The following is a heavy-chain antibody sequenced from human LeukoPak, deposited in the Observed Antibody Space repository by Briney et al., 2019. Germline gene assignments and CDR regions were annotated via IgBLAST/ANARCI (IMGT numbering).Heavy chain of an antibody. CDR2: ISSSSSYI. CDR3: ALAGYYDILTGYYYYYYGMDV. D-gene: IGHD3-9*01. Sequence: GGSLRLSCATSGFTFSSYSMNWVRQAPGKGLEWVSSISSSSSYIYYADSVKGRFTISRDNAKNSLYLQMNSLRAEDTAVYYCALAGYYDILTGYYYYYYGMDVWGQGTTVTVSS. V-gene: IGHV3-21*01. CDR1: GFTFSSYS. J-gene: IGHJ6*02.